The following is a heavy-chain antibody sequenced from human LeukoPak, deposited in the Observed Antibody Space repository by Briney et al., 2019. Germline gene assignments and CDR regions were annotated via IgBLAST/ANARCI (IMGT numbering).Heavy chain of an antibody. CDR1: GGSISSYY. CDR2: IYYSGST. D-gene: IGHD3-3*01. J-gene: IGHJ4*02. Sequence: SETLSLTCTVSGGSISSYYWSWIRQPPGKGLEWIGYIYYSGSTNYNPSLKSRVTISVDTSKNQFSLKLSSVTAADTAVYYCARGRYDFWSGYIDYYFDYWGQGTLVTVSS. CDR3: ARGRYDFWSGYIDYYFDY. V-gene: IGHV4-59*01.